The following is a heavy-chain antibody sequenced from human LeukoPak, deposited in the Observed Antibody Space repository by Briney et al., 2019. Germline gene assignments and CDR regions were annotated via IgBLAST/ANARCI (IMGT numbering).Heavy chain of an antibody. J-gene: IGHJ4*02. CDR1: GFTFSNAW. Sequence: GGSLRLSCAASGFTFSNAWMSWVRQAPGKGLEWVGRIKRKADGGTTDYAAPVKGRFTISRDDSENTLYVQMNSLKTEDTAVYYCATNSDYEGLFAYWGQGSLVTVSS. CDR3: ATNSDYEGLFAY. D-gene: IGHD5-12*01. CDR2: IKRKADGGTT. V-gene: IGHV3-15*01.